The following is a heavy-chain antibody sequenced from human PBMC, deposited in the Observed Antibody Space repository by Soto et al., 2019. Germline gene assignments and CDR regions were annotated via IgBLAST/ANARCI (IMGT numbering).Heavy chain of an antibody. V-gene: IGHV4-4*07. J-gene: IGHJ5*02. CDR2: IYTSGSI. Sequence: SETLSLTCSVSGGSISSYYWSWMRQPAGKGLGWIGRIYTSGSINYNPSLKSRVTMSVDTSKNQFSLKLSSVTAADTAVYYCARDQGYCSSTSCSNWFDPWGQGTLVTVS. D-gene: IGHD2-2*01. CDR3: ARDQGYCSSTSCSNWFDP. CDR1: GGSISSYY.